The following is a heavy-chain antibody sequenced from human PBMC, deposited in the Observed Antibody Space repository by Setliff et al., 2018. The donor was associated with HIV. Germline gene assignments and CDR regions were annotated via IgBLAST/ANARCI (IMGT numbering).Heavy chain of an antibody. J-gene: IGHJ4*02. CDR3: VRAPPSGWHPSFDS. CDR2: IGTAAHT. D-gene: IGHD6-19*01. CDR1: GFTFSTYD. V-gene: IGHV3-13*01. Sequence: GGSLRLSCAASGFTFSTYDMHWVRQVAVKGREWVSAIGTAAHTFYPASVAGRFILSREIAKNSLYLQMNSLRVGDTAVYYCVRAPPSGWHPSFDSWGQGALVTVSS.